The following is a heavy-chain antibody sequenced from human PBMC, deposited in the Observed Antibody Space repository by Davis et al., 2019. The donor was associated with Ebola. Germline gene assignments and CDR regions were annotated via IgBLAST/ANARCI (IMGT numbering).Heavy chain of an antibody. CDR3: TTDILLEWLFGFDY. J-gene: IGHJ4*02. CDR1: GFTFSNAW. D-gene: IGHD3-3*01. Sequence: PGGSLRLSCAASGFTFSNAWMSWVRQAPGKGLEWVGRIKSKTDGGTTDYAAPVKGRFTISRDDSKNTLYLQMNSLKTEDTAVYYCTTDILLEWLFGFDYWGQGTLVTVSS. V-gene: IGHV3-15*01. CDR2: IKSKTDGGTT.